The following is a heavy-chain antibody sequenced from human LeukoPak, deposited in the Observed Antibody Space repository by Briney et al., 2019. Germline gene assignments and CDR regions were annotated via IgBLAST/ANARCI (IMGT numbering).Heavy chain of an antibody. CDR3: AKIQGYCSSTSCYAMWFDY. D-gene: IGHD2-2*01. V-gene: IGHV3-23*01. CDR2: ISGSGGRT. Sequence: PGGSLRLSCPASGFTFSIYAMSLVRQAPGKGLELVSAISGSGGRTYYADSVKVRFTISRYNSKNTLYLQMTSLRAEDTAVYYCAKIQGYCSSTSCYAMWFDYWGQGTLVTVSS. CDR1: GFTFSIYA. J-gene: IGHJ4*02.